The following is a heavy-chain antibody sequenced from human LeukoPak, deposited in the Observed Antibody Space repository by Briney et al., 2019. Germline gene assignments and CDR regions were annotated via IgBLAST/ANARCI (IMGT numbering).Heavy chain of an antibody. CDR1: GFTVSSNY. CDR3: ARVGDCGRASCYAIDY. V-gene: IGHV3-66*01. CDR2: IYSGGST. J-gene: IGHJ4*02. D-gene: IGHD2-2*01. Sequence: GGSLRLSCAASGFTVSSNYISWVRQAPGKGLEWVSIIYSGGSTYYTDSVRGRFIISRDISKNTLYLQMNSLRAEDTAVYYCARVGDCGRASCYAIDYWGQGTLVTVSS.